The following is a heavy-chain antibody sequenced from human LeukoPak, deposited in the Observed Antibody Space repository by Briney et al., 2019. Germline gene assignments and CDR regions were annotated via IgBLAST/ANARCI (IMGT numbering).Heavy chain of an antibody. CDR2: IYYSGTT. Sequence: SETLSLTCTVSSGSISSGSYYWGWIRQPPGKGLESIGNIYYSGTTYYNPSLKSRVTISVDTSKNQFSLKLSSVTAADTAVYYCARNAATRRSFFDYWGQGTLVTVSS. CDR1: SGSISSGSYY. CDR3: ARNAATRRSFFDY. J-gene: IGHJ4*02. D-gene: IGHD6-6*01. V-gene: IGHV4-39*01.